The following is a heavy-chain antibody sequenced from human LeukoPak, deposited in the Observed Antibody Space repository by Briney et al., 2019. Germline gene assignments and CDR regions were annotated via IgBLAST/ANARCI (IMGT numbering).Heavy chain of an antibody. V-gene: IGHV3-74*01. CDR2: INSDGAYK. D-gene: IGHD3-10*01. J-gene: IGHJ4*02. CDR1: GFTISGYW. CDR3: ASSGPYGYFDF. Sequence: GGSLRLSCAASGFTISGYWMHWVRQAPGKGLMWVSRINSDGAYKAYADSVRGRFTISRDNAKNTLFLQMSSLRAEDTAMYYCASSGPYGYFDFWGQGALVTVSS.